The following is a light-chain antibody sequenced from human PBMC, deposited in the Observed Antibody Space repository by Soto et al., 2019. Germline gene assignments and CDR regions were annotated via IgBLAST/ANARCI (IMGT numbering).Light chain of an antibody. CDR1: SSNIGNNY. V-gene: IGLV1-51*01. CDR3: GTWDSSLSGGV. CDR2: DNN. Sequence: QSVLTQPPSVSAAPGQKVTISCSGSSSNIGNNYVSWYQQLPGTAPKLLIYDNNKRPSGIPDRFSASKSGTSATLGITGLQTGDEADYYCGTWDSSLSGGVFGGGTKLTVL. J-gene: IGLJ3*02.